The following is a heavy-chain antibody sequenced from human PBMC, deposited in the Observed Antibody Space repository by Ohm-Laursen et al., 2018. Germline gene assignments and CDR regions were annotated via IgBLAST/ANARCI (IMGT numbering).Heavy chain of an antibody. CDR3: ASVDTAMAEYYFDY. CDR2: ISWNSGSI. Sequence: SLRLSCAASGFTFDDYAMHWVRQAPGKGLEWVSGISWNSGSIGYADSVKGRFTISRDNSKNTLYLQMNSLRAEDTAVYYCASVDTAMAEYYFDYWGQGTLVTVSS. D-gene: IGHD5-18*01. CDR1: GFTFDDYA. V-gene: IGHV3-9*01. J-gene: IGHJ4*02.